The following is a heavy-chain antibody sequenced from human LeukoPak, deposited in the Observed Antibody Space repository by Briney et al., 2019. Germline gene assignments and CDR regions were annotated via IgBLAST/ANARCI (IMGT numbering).Heavy chain of an antibody. D-gene: IGHD5-12*01. CDR1: GYTFTSYG. CDR3: ARAVESGYDFGIYY. J-gene: IGHJ4*02. V-gene: IGHV1-18*01. CDR2: ISAYNGNT. Sequence: GASVKVSCTASGYTFTSYGISWVRQAPGQGLEWMGWISAYNGNTNYAQKLQGRVTMTTDTSTRTAYMELRSLRSDDTGLCYCARAVESGYDFGIYYWGQGTLVTVSS.